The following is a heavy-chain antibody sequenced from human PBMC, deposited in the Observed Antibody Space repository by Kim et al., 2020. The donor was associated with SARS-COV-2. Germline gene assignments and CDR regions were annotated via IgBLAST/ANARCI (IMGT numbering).Heavy chain of an antibody. D-gene: IGHD3-22*01. CDR1: GGSFSGYY. CDR3: ARSPRLLPHFDY. Sequence: SETLSLTCAVYGGSFSGYYWSWIRQPPGKGLEWIGEINHSGSTNYNPSLKSRVTISVDTSKNQFSLKLSSVTAADTAVYYCARSPRLLPHFDYWGQGTLVTVSS. J-gene: IGHJ4*02. V-gene: IGHV4-34*01. CDR2: INHSGST.